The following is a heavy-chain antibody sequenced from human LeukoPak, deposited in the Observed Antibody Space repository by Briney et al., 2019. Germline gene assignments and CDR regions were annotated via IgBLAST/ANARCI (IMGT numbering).Heavy chain of an antibody. CDR1: GDTVSSNSVT. J-gene: IGHJ4*02. CDR3: TRAIFGRHDY. V-gene: IGHV6-1*01. D-gene: IGHD3-3*02. Sequence: SQTLSLTCAISGDTVSSNSVTWSWIRQSPSRGLEWLGRTYYRSKWFHEYAQSVKSRITIDPDTSRNQFSLQLNSVTPEATAVYYCTRAIFGRHDYRGQGTLVTVSS. CDR2: TYYRSKWFH.